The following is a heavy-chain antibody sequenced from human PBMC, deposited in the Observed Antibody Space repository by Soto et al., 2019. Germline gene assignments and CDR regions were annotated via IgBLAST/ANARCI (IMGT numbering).Heavy chain of an antibody. Sequence: QVTVKESGPVLVKPTETLTLTCTVSGFSLSNAGLGVSWIRQPPGKALEWLAHIFSNDEKSYSPSLKSRPPIAXDXXKSQVVLTMTIMDPVDTATYYCASAYSTSWYWFDPWGQGTLVTVSS. D-gene: IGHD6-13*01. CDR2: IFSNDEK. V-gene: IGHV2-26*01. CDR1: GFSLSNAGLG. J-gene: IGHJ5*02. CDR3: ASAYSTSWYWFDP.